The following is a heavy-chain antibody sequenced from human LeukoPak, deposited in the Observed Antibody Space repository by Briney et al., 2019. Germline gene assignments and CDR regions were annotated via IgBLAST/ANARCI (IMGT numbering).Heavy chain of an antibody. J-gene: IGHJ6*03. V-gene: IGHV3-48*01. CDR1: GFTFGSYS. CDR2: ISSSSSTK. Sequence: GGSLRLSCAASGFTFGSYSMNWVRQAPGKGLEWVSYISSSSSTKYYADSVKGRFTISRDNAKNSLYLQMNSLRAEDTAVYYCARGYSYGHGDYYYYMDVWGKGTTVTVSS. CDR3: ARGYSYGHGDYYYYMDV. D-gene: IGHD5-18*01.